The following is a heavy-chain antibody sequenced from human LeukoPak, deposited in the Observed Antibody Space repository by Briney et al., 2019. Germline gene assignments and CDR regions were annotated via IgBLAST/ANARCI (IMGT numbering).Heavy chain of an antibody. J-gene: IGHJ4*02. Sequence: SETLSLTCAVYGGSFSGYYWSWIRQPPGKGLEWIGEINHSGSTNYNPSLKSRVTISVDTSKNQFSPKLSSVTAADTAVYYCARXPXAAXGISAGGFDYWGQGTLVTVSS. CDR1: GGSFSGYY. D-gene: IGHD6-13*01. CDR3: ARXPXAAXGISAGGFDY. V-gene: IGHV4-34*01. CDR2: INHSGST.